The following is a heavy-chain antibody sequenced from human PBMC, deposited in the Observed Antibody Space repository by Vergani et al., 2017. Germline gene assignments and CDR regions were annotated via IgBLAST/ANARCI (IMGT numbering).Heavy chain of an antibody. CDR1: EFTFSSYA. CDR2: LSASDRRT. CDR3: AKVGRSEVAGTFGAFDI. J-gene: IGHJ3*02. V-gene: IGHV3-23*01. Sequence: EVQLLESGGGLVQPGGSLRLSCAASEFTFSSYAMSWVRQAPGKGLEWVSTLSASDRRTHYADSVKGRFTISRDNSKNTLFLHMNSLRPEDTAVYYCAKVGRSEVAGTFGAFDIWGQGTMVTVSS. D-gene: IGHD6-19*01.